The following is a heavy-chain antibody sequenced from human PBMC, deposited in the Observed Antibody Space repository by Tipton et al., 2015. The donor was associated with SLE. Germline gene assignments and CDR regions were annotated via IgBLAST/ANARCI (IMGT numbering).Heavy chain of an antibody. CDR1: GFLLGGNE. Sequence: SLRLSCVASGFLLGGNEMNWVRQAPDRGLEWVAYISESGSSIYYRDSVKGRFIIARDNAENSLYLQMNSLRAEDTAVYYCARDVVHVGWFDPWGQGTLVTVSS. CDR3: ARDVVHVGWFDP. D-gene: IGHD2-15*01. J-gene: IGHJ5*02. CDR2: ISESGSSI. V-gene: IGHV3-48*03.